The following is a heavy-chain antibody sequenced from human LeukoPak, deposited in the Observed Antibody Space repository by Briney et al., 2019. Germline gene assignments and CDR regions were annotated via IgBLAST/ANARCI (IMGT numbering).Heavy chain of an antibody. Sequence: SLRLSGAASGFTFDDYAMHWVRQAPGKGLEWVSGISWNSGSIGYADSVKGRFTISRDNAKNSLYLQMNSLRAEDTALYYCAKDGRRNYYDSSGYYYDYWGQGTLVTVSS. D-gene: IGHD3-22*01. CDR3: AKDGRRNYYDSSGYYYDY. CDR2: ISWNSGSI. V-gene: IGHV3-9*01. CDR1: GFTFDDYA. J-gene: IGHJ4*02.